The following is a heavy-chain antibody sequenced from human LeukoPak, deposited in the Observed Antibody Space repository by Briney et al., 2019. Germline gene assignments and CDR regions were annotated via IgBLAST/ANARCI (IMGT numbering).Heavy chain of an antibody. CDR1: GFTFSSYA. V-gene: IGHV3-21*01. CDR2: ISSTSSYI. D-gene: IGHD4-17*01. CDR3: AREPTYGDPAY. Sequence: GGSLRLSCAASGFTFSSYAMSWVRQAPGKGLEWVSSISSTSSYIYYADSVKGRSTISRDNAKNSLYLQMNGLRAEDTAVYFCAREPTYGDPAYWGQGTLVTVSS. J-gene: IGHJ4*02.